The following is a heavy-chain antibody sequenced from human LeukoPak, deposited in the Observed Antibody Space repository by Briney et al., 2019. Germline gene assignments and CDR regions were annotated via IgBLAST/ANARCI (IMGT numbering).Heavy chain of an antibody. D-gene: IGHD2-8*01. V-gene: IGHV3-74*01. CDR3: ARGEKSWINGFDL. CDR2: INSDGSGT. Sequence: GGTLRLSCAASGFTFSSHWMHWVRHAPGKGLVWVSRINSDGSGTIYADSVKGRFTISRDNAKNTLDLQMNSLRAGDTAVYYCARGEKSWINGFDLWGQGTLVTVSS. CDR1: GFTFSSHW. J-gene: IGHJ4*02.